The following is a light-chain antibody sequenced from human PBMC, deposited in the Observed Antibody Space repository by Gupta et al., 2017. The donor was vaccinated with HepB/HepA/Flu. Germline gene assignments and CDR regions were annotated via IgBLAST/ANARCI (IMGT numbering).Light chain of an antibody. Sequence: QSALTQAASVSGSPGQSITISCTGTSNDVGSFDLVSWYQHHPGKAPKLIIYDVSKRPSSVSDRFSGSKSGNTASLAISGLQSEDEADYYCCSYAGRASVVFGGGTKLTVL. J-gene: IGLJ2*01. CDR2: DVS. CDR3: CSYAGRASVV. CDR1: SNDVGSFDL. V-gene: IGLV2-23*02.